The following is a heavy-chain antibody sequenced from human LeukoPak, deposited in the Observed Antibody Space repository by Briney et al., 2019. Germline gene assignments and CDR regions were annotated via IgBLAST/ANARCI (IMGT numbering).Heavy chain of an antibody. D-gene: IGHD6-19*01. CDR3: ARVGGSGWFDY. V-gene: IGHV4-61*01. J-gene: IGHJ4*02. CDR1: GGSVSSGSYY. CDR2: IYYSGST. Sequence: PSETLSLTCTVSGGSVSSGSYYWSWIRQPPGKGLEWIGRIYYSGSTDCNTSLKSRVTISVDTSKNQFSLKLNSVTAADTAVYFCARVGGSGWFDYWGQGTLVAASS.